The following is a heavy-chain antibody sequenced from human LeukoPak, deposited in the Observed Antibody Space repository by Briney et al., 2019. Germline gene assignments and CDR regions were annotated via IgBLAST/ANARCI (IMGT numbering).Heavy chain of an antibody. CDR3: ARDGQNQYGMDV. CDR2: ISSRGDT. J-gene: IGHJ6*02. Sequence: GGSLILSCAASGFTFRSYWMHWVRQAPGKGLVWVSTISSRGDTYYSGSVKGRFTISRENAKNSLYLQMNSLRAGDTAVYYCARDGQNQYGMDVWGQGTTVTVSS. CDR1: GFTFRSYW. D-gene: IGHD1-14*01. V-gene: IGHV3-13*01.